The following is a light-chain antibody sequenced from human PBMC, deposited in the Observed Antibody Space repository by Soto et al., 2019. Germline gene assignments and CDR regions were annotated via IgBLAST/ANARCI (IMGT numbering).Light chain of an antibody. CDR3: AAWDDSLNGWV. V-gene: IGLV1-44*01. J-gene: IGLJ3*02. CDR2: SNN. CDR1: SSNIGSNT. Sequence: QSVLTQPPSASGTPGQRVTISCSGSSSNIGSNTVNWYQLLPGTAPKLLIYSNNQRPSGVPDRFSGSKSGTSASLAISGLQSEHEADYYCAAWDDSLNGWVFGGGTKLPVL.